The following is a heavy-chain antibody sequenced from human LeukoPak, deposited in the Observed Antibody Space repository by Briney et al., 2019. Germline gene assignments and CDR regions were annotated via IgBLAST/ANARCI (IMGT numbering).Heavy chain of an antibody. D-gene: IGHD6-13*01. CDR2: ISYDGSNK. J-gene: IGHJ6*02. Sequence: GGSLRLSCAASGFTFSSYAMHWVRQAPGKGLEWVAVISYDGSNKYYADSVKGRFTISRDNSKNTLYLQMNSLRAEDTAVYYCARDLGSSWYYYYYGMDVWGQETTVTVSS. CDR1: GFTFSSYA. V-gene: IGHV3-30*04. CDR3: ARDLGSSWYYYYYGMDV.